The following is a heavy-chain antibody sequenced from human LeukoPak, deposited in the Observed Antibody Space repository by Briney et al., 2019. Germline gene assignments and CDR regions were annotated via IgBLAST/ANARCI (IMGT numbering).Heavy chain of an antibody. V-gene: IGHV3-11*01. D-gene: IGHD4-23*01. Sequence: GGSLRLSCAASGFTFSYYYMSWIRQAPGKGLEWVSYISSSGGSIYYADSVKGRFTISRDNAKNSLYLQMNTLRADDTAVYYCARASVVTSPFDYWGQGTLVTVSS. CDR3: ARASVVTSPFDY. J-gene: IGHJ4*02. CDR1: GFTFSYYY. CDR2: ISSSGGSI.